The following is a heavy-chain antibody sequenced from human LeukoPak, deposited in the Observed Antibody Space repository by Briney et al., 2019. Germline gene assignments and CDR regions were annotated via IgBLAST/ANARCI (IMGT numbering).Heavy chain of an antibody. CDR3: ARSHSVWTSFDY. CDR1: SGSISSYY. V-gene: IGHV4-59*01. CDR2: IYYSGST. D-gene: IGHD3/OR15-3a*01. Sequence: SSETLSLTCTVSSGSISSYYWSWIRQPPGAGLEWLGYIYYSGSTNYNPSLKSRVTISVDTSKNQFSLKLNSVTAADTAVYYCARSHSVWTSFDYWGQGTLVTVSS. J-gene: IGHJ4*02.